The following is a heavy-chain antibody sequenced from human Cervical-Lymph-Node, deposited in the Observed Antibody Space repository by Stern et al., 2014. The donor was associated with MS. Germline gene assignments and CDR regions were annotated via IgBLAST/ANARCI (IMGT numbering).Heavy chain of an antibody. CDR1: GYKFTNQW. V-gene: IGHV5-51*01. CDR3: ATHPVGP. Sequence: EVQLEESGAEVKKPGESLKISCKTSGYKFTNQWIAWVRQMPGKGLEFMGIIYPGDSDTRYNPSFQGQVIISADKSINTAYLQWSSLQASDTAMYYCATHPVGPWGQGTLVTVSS. J-gene: IGHJ5*02. CDR2: IYPGDSDT.